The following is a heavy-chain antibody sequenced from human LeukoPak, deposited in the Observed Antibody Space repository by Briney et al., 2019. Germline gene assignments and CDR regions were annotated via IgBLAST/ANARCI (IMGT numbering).Heavy chain of an antibody. V-gene: IGHV3-11*04. J-gene: IGHJ4*02. CDR3: ARVDCSSTSCYEFDY. CDR2: TRSSGSTI. CDR1: GFTFSDYY. Sequence: NPGGSLRLSCAASGFTFSDYYMSWIRQAPGKGLEWVSYTRSSGSTIYYADSVKGRFTISRDNAKNSLYLQMSSLRAEDTAVYYCARVDCSSTSCYEFDYWGQGTLVTVSS. D-gene: IGHD2-2*01.